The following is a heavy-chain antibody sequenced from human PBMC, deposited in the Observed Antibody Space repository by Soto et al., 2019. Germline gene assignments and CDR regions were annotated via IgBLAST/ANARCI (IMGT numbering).Heavy chain of an antibody. Sequence: EVQLLESGGGWVQPGGSLRLSCAASGFTFSSYAMSWVRRAPGKGLEWVSAISGSGGSTYFADTVKGRFTISRDNSKNTLYLEMSSLRSEDTAVYYCAKENGYSSSWFEFDYWGQGTLVTVSS. D-gene: IGHD6-13*01. CDR1: GFTFSSYA. CDR2: ISGSGGST. J-gene: IGHJ4*02. CDR3: AKENGYSSSWFEFDY. V-gene: IGHV3-23*01.